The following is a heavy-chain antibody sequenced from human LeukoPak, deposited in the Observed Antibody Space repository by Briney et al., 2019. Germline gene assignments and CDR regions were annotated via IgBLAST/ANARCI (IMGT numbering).Heavy chain of an antibody. J-gene: IGHJ4*02. D-gene: IGHD1-26*01. CDR3: ARGKRWEHPFDY. CDR2: IKQDESEK. Sequence: GGSLRLSCAASGLTFSNYWMSWVRQAPGKGLEWVANIKQDESEKYYVDSVKGRFTISRDNAKNSLFLQMNSLRAEDTAVYYCARGKRWEHPFDYWGRGTLVTVSS. V-gene: IGHV3-7*01. CDR1: GLTFSNYW.